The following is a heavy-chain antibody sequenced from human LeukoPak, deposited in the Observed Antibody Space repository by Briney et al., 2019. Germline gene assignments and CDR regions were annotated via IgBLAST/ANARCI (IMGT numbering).Heavy chain of an antibody. D-gene: IGHD3-22*01. CDR2: ISGDGGST. Sequence: PGGSLRLSCAAPGFIFGNYAIHWVRQAPGKGLEWVSLISGDGGSTFYADSVRGRFTISRDNTRKSLSLQMSSLRSEDTALYYCARLGTEDYYDSSGFHPDYWGQGTLVTVSS. CDR1: GFIFGNYA. J-gene: IGHJ4*02. CDR3: ARLGTEDYYDSSGFHPDY. V-gene: IGHV3-43*02.